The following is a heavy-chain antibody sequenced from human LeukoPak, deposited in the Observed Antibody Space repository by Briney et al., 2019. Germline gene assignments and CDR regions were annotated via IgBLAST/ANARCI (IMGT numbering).Heavy chain of an antibody. J-gene: IGHJ4*02. V-gene: IGHV4-31*03. Sequence: PSQILSLTCTVSGGSISSGGYYWSWIRQHPGKGLEWIGYIYYSGSTYYNPSLKSRVTISVDTSKNQFSLKLSSVTAADTAVYYCAREGVYDILTGPMDWGQGTLVTVSS. CDR3: AREGVYDILTGPMD. CDR1: GGSISSGGYY. D-gene: IGHD3-9*01. CDR2: IYYSGST.